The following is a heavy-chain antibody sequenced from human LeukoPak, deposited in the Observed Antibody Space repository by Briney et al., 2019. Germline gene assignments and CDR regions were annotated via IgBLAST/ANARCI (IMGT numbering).Heavy chain of an antibody. CDR2: ISDSGAGT. V-gene: IGHV3-23*01. D-gene: IGHD3-10*02. CDR1: GFTFSSYS. J-gene: IGHJ4*02. CDR3: ASRQGLGWHYVN. Sequence: GGSLRLSCAAPGFTFSSYSMNWVRQAPGKGLEWVSGISDSGAGTYYAGSVKGRFTISRDNSKNTLYLQMNSLRAEDTAVYYCASRQGLGWHYVNWGQGTLVTVSS.